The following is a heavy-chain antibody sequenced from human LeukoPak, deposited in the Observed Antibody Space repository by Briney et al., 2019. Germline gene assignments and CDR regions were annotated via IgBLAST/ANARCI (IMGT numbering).Heavy chain of an antibody. V-gene: IGHV1-2*06. CDR2: ITPNSGGT. Sequence: ASVKVSCKASGYTFTGYYIHWVRQAPGQGLEWMGRITPNSGGTNYAQKFQGRVTMTRDMSISTAYMELSRLTSDDTAVYYCARDIGQQREFGMDVWGQGTTVTVSS. J-gene: IGHJ6*02. CDR3: ARDIGQQREFGMDV. D-gene: IGHD6-13*01. CDR1: GYTFTGYY.